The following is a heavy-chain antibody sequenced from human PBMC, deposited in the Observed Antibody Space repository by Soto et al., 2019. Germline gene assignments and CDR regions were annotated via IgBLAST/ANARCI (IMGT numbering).Heavy chain of an antibody. J-gene: IGHJ4*02. V-gene: IGHV4-34*01. CDR1: SGSLSGYY. CDR2: ISPSGTT. CDR3: ARAPKVSGSAQTRPDF. Sequence: SETLSLTCSLYSGSLSGYYWSWIRQPPGKGLEWIGEISPSGTTNYSPSLKSRVSISVDTSRNQFSLNLTSLTAADTAVYYCARAPKVSGSAQTRPDFWGQGSLVTVSS. D-gene: IGHD6-6*01.